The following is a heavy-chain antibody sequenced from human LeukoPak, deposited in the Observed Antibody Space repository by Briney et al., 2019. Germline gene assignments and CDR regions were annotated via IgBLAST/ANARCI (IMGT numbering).Heavy chain of an antibody. V-gene: IGHV3-23*01. CDR3: HYYGSGSHDTIFDY. Sequence: GGSLRLSCAASGFTFSNYAMSWVRQAPGKGLEWVSAISGSGGSTSYADSVKGRFTISRDNAKNTLYLQMNSLRAEDTAVYYCHYYGSGSHDTIFDYWGQGTLVTVSS. J-gene: IGHJ4*02. D-gene: IGHD3-10*01. CDR2: ISGSGGST. CDR1: GFTFSNYA.